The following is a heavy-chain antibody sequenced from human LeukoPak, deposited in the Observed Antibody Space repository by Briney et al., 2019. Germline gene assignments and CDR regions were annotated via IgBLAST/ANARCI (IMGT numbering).Heavy chain of an antibody. J-gene: IGHJ4*02. D-gene: IGHD3-3*01. Sequence: GGSLRLSCAASGFTFSSYAMSWVRQAPGKGLEWVSVIYSGGSTYYADSVKGRFTISRDNSKNTLYLQMNSLRAEDTAVYYCAKSPLTIFGVVIIPTPPHYWGQGTLVTVSS. V-gene: IGHV3-23*03. CDR2: IYSGGST. CDR1: GFTFSSYA. CDR3: AKSPLTIFGVVIIPTPPHY.